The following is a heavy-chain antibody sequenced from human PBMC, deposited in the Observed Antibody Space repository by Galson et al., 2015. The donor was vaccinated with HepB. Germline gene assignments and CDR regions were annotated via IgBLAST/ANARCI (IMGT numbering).Heavy chain of an antibody. Sequence: CAISGDSVSSNSAAWNWIRQSPSRGLEWLGRTYYRSKWYNDYAVSVKSRITINPDTSKNQFSLQLNSVTPEDTAVYYCARVGPSSGWALGAFDIWGQGTMVTVSS. CDR2: TYYRSKWYN. CDR1: GDSVSSNSAA. D-gene: IGHD6-19*01. V-gene: IGHV6-1*01. J-gene: IGHJ3*02. CDR3: ARVGPSSGWALGAFDI.